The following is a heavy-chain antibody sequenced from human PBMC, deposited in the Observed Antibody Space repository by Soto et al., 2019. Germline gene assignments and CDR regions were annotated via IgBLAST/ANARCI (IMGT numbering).Heavy chain of an antibody. CDR1: GDSVSSNSAA. D-gene: IGHD3-3*01. V-gene: IGHV6-1*01. J-gene: IGHJ6*02. CDR2: TYYRSKWYN. CDR3: ARDDNNYYDFWSGYYWDYDMDV. Sequence: SQTLSLTCAISGDSVSSNSAAWNWIRQSPSRGLEWLGRTYYRSKWYNDYAVSVKSRITINPGTSKNRFSLQLNSVTPEDTAVYYCARDDNNYYDFWSGYYWDYDMDVWGQGTTVTVSS.